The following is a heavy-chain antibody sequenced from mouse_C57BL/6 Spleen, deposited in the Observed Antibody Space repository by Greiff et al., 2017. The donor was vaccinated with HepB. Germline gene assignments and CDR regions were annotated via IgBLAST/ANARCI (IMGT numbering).Heavy chain of an antibody. J-gene: IGHJ3*01. CDR3: ARSDSRGAY. CDR1: GYTFTSYW. D-gene: IGHD6-1*01. Sequence: QVQLKQPGAELVKPGASVKLSCKASGYTFTSYWMQWVKQRPGQGLEWIGEIDPSDSYTNYNQKFKGKATLTVDTSSSTAYMQLSSLTSEDSAVYYCARSDSRGAYWGQGTLVTVSA. CDR2: IDPSDSYT. V-gene: IGHV1-50*01.